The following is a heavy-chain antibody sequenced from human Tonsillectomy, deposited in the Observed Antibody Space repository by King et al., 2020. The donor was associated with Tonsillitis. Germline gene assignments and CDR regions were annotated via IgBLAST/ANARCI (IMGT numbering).Heavy chain of an antibody. D-gene: IGHD4-23*01. J-gene: IGHJ6*02. V-gene: IGHV4-61*01. CDR1: GGSVSSGSYY. Sequence: VQLQESGPGLVKPSETLSLTCTVSGGSVSSGSYYWSWIRQPPGKGLEWIGYIYYSGSTNNNPSLKSRVSTSIDTSKNQFSLKLSSLTAADTAVYYCARGSAVVKNGMDVWGQGTTVTVSS. CDR3: ARGSAVVKNGMDV. CDR2: IYYSGST.